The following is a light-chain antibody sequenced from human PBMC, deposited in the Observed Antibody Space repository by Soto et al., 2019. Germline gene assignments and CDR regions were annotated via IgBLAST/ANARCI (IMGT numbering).Light chain of an antibody. V-gene: IGKV1-5*01. Sequence: DIQMTQSHSTLSASVGDRVTITFRASQSINNWLAWYQQKPGRAPKILISDASTLESGVPPRCSGSRSGTDFSLTISSLQADEFATYDWQQYKSYSAFGQGTKLEIK. CDR1: QSINNW. J-gene: IGKJ2*01. CDR3: QQYKSYSA. CDR2: DAS.